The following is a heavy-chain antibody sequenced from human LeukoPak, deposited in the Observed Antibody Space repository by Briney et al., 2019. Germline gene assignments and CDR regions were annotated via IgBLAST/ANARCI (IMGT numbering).Heavy chain of an antibody. J-gene: IGHJ6*02. CDR1: GYTFTSYD. V-gene: IGHV1-8*01. CDR3: ARDLGAAAGTGVYYYYGMDV. D-gene: IGHD6-13*01. Sequence: ASVKVSCKASGYTFTSYDINWVRQATGQGLEWMGWMNPNSGNTGYAQKFQGRGTMTRNTSISTAYMELSSLRSEDTAVYYCARDLGAAAGTGVYYYYGMDVWGQGTTVTVSS. CDR2: MNPNSGNT.